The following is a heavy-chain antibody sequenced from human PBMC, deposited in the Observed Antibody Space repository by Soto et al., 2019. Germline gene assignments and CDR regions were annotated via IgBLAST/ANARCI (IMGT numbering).Heavy chain of an antibody. V-gene: IGHV3-73*01. J-gene: IGHJ4*02. CDR1: GFTFSGSA. CDR3: TXXXXXSGWHFDY. Sequence: EVQLVESGGGLVQPGGSLKLSCAASGFTFSGSAMHWVRQASGKGLEWVGRIRSKVNSYATAYAASVKGRFTISRXXXXXXXXXXXXXXXXXXXXXXXCTXXXXXSGWHFDYWGQGTLVTVSS. D-gene: IGHD6-19*01. CDR2: IRSKVNSYAT.